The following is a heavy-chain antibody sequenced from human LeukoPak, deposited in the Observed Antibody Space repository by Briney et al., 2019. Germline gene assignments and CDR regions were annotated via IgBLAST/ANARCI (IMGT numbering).Heavy chain of an antibody. J-gene: IGHJ3*02. CDR3: ARDRLLAGLLDAFDI. CDR2: ISYDGSNK. CDR1: GFTFSSYG. V-gene: IGHV3-30*03. Sequence: GGSLRLSCAASGFTFSSYGMHWVRQAPGKGLEWVTVISYDGSNKYYADSVKGRFTISRDNSKNTLYLQMNSLRAEDTAVYYCARDRLLAGLLDAFDIWGQGTMVTVSS. D-gene: IGHD3-3*02.